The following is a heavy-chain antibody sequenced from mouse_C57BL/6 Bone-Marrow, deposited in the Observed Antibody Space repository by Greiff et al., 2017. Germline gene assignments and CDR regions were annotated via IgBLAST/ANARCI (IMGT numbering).Heavy chain of an antibody. Sequence: QVQLKQSGAELARPGASVKLSCKASGYTFTSYGISWVKQRTGQGLEWIGEIYPRSGNTYYNEKFKGKATLTADKSSSTAYMELRSLTSEDSAVYFCASHFHFDVWGTGTTVTVSS. CDR3: ASHFHFDV. CDR2: IYPRSGNT. J-gene: IGHJ1*03. V-gene: IGHV1-81*01. CDR1: GYTFTSYG.